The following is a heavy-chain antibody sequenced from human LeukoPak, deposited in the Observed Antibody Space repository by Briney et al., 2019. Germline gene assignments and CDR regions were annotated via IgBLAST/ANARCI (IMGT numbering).Heavy chain of an antibody. Sequence: GGSLRLSCAVSEFTFSNYAMHWVRQPPGKGLEWVAVISYDGSNKYYADSVKGRFTISRDNSKNTLYLQMNSLRAEDTAVYYCASGGYSSGFDYWGQGTLVTVSS. CDR3: ASGGYSSGFDY. J-gene: IGHJ4*02. D-gene: IGHD5-18*01. CDR2: ISYDGSNK. CDR1: EFTFSNYA. V-gene: IGHV3-30*17.